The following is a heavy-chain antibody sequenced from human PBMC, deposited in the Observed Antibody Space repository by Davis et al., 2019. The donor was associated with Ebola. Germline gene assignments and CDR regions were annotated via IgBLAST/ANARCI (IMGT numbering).Heavy chain of an antibody. Sequence: GGSLRLSCAASGFTFSSYAMHWIRQAPGKGLEWLAVISSDGNDKYYADSVKGRFTISRDNSRNTLYLRMNGLRPGDTALYYCARDPPTYYFDSSVYYPLPDYWGQGTLVTVSS. CDR3: ARDPPTYYFDSSVYYPLPDY. D-gene: IGHD3-22*01. V-gene: IGHV3-30*19. J-gene: IGHJ4*02. CDR2: ISSDGNDK. CDR1: GFTFSSYA.